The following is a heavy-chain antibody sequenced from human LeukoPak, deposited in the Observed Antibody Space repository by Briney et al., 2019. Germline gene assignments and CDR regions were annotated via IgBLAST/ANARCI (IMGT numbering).Heavy chain of an antibody. D-gene: IGHD2-21*02. V-gene: IGHV1-2*02. J-gene: IGHJ5*02. CDR1: GYTFTDYF. CDR3: ARMALDGGDSIGFDA. Sequence: ASVNVSCKASGYTFTDYFIHWVRQAPGQGLEWMGWINPNIGDASYAQKFQDRVTMTRYRSINTAYMELSRLTSDDTAVYYCARMALDGGDSIGFDAWGQGTLVTVSS. CDR2: INPNIGDA.